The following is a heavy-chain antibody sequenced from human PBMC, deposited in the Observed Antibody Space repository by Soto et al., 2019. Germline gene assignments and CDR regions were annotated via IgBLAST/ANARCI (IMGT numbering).Heavy chain of an antibody. CDR3: AKDFRIGVQLWPATGFQFDY. CDR1: GFTFSSYG. J-gene: IGHJ4*02. Sequence: GGSLRLSCAASGFTFSSYGMHWVRQAPGKGLEWVAVISYDGSNKYYADSVKGRFTISRDNSKNTLYLQMNSLRAEDTAVYYCAKDFRIGVQLWPATGFQFDYWGQGTLVTVSS. D-gene: IGHD5-18*01. V-gene: IGHV3-30*18. CDR2: ISYDGSNK.